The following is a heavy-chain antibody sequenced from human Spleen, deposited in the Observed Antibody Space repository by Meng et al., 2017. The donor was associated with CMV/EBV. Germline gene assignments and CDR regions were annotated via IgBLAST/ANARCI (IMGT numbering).Heavy chain of an antibody. V-gene: IGHV3-30*14. D-gene: IGHD6-19*01. CDR3: ARGDPGWYGGGVFFDY. Sequence: GESLRLSCAASGFTFSSYAIHWVRQAPGKGLEWVAIISYDGSNKYYADSVKGRFTISRDNSQNTVDLQINSLRAGDTAIYYCARGDPGWYGGGVFFDYWGQGALVTVSS. J-gene: IGHJ4*02. CDR2: ISYDGSNK. CDR1: GFTFSSYA.